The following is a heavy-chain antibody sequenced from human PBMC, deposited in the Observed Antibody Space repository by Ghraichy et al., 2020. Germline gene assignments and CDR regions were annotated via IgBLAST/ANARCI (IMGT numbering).Heavy chain of an antibody. J-gene: IGHJ4*02. CDR1: GGSFSGYY. D-gene: IGHD3-10*01. V-gene: IGHV4-34*01. Sequence: SETLSLTCAVYGGSFSGYYWSWIRQPPGKGLEWIWEINHSGSTNYNPSLKSRVTISVDTSKNQFSLKLSSVTAADTAVYYCARGRSKSIYGSGSYYLGPLYYFDYWGQGTLVTVSS. CDR2: INHSGST. CDR3: ARGRSKSIYGSGSYYLGPLYYFDY.